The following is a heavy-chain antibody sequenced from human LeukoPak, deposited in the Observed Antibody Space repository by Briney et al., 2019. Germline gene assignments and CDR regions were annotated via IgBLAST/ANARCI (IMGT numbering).Heavy chain of an antibody. CDR1: GFPFSGYA. J-gene: IGHJ4*02. CDR2: ISGRGGST. V-gene: IGHV3-23*01. Sequence: GGSLRLSCAASGFPFSGYAMNWVRQAPGKGLEWVSDISGRGGSTNYADSVRGRFTVSRDNSKDTLYLQMNSLRAEDAALYYCAKVASYSRAGRGGYYDYWGQGTLVSVSS. CDR3: AKVASYSRAGRGGYYDY. D-gene: IGHD1-1*01.